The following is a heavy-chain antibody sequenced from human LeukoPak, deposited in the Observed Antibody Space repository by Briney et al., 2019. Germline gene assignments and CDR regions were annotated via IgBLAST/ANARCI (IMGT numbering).Heavy chain of an antibody. CDR1: GYTFSSYD. CDR3: ARVSSNPPYYYYYYMDV. Sequence: ASVKVSCRASGYTFSSYDINWVRQATGQGLEWMGWMNPNSGNTGYAQKFQGRVNMTRNTSISTAYMELSSLRSEDTAVYYCARVSSNPPYYYYYYMDVWGKGTTVTVSS. CDR2: MNPNSGNT. J-gene: IGHJ6*03. V-gene: IGHV1-8*01. D-gene: IGHD4-11*01.